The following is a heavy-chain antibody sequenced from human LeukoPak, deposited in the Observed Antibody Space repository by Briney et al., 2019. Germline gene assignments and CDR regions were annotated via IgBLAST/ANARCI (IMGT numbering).Heavy chain of an antibody. CDR3: ARDSILSGSYVYWYFDL. Sequence: GGSLRLSCAASGFTVSSNYMSWVRQAPGKGLEWVSVIYSGGSTYYADSMKGRFTISRDNSKNTLYLQMKSLRAEDTAVYYCARDSILSGSYVYWYFDLWGRGTLVTVSS. V-gene: IGHV3-53*01. D-gene: IGHD1-26*01. CDR1: GFTVSSNY. CDR2: IYSGGST. J-gene: IGHJ2*01.